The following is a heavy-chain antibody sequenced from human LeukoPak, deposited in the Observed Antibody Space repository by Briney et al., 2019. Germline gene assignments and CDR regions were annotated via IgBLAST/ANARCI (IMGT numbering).Heavy chain of an antibody. J-gene: IGHJ4*02. D-gene: IGHD5-18*01. CDR3: ATARGYSYGPKYYFDY. Sequence: SETLSLTCTVSGGSISSGGYYWSWIRQHPGKGLEWIGYTYYSGSTYYNPSLKSRVTISVDTSKNQFSLKLSSVTAADTAVYYCATARGYSYGPKYYFDYWGQGTLVTVSS. CDR1: GGSISSGGYY. CDR2: TYYSGST. V-gene: IGHV4-31*03.